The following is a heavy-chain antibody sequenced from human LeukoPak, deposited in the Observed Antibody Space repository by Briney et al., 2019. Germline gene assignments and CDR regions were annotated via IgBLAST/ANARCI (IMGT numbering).Heavy chain of an antibody. V-gene: IGHV3-48*01. CDR2: ISSSSGTI. J-gene: IGHJ4*02. CDR1: GFTFSSYS. Sequence: GSLRLSCVASGFTFSSYSMSRVRQAPGKGLEWVSYISSSSGTIYYADSVKGRFTISRDNAKNSLYLQMDSLRGEDTAVYYCARDRNWDFDYWGQGSLVTVSS. D-gene: IGHD7-27*01. CDR3: ARDRNWDFDY.